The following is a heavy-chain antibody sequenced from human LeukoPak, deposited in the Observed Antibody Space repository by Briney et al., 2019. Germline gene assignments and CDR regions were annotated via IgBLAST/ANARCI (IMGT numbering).Heavy chain of an antibody. CDR2: TYYRSKWYN. CDR1: GDSVSSNSAA. V-gene: IGHV6-1*01. J-gene: IGHJ3*02. CDR3: ARDLIAPKDDLRDAFDI. Sequence: SQTLSLTCAISGDSVSSNSAAWNWIRQSPSRGLEWLGRTYYRSKWYNDYAVSVKSRITINPDTSKNQFSLQLNSVTPEDTAVYYCARDLIAPKDDLRDAFDIWGQGTMVTVSS. D-gene: IGHD5-24*01.